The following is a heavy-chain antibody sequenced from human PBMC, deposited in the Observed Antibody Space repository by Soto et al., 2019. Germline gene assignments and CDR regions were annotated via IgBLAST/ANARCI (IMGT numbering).Heavy chain of an antibody. CDR3: AREGYGDYGKPFDY. CDR1: GGTFSSYS. J-gene: IGHJ4*02. CDR2: IIPLLGTG. V-gene: IGHV1-69*13. Sequence: SVKVSCKDSGGTFSSYSISRVRQGRGQGLAWMGGIIPLLGTGNYAQTVQGRITITADESTTTVYMELSSLRSEDTAIYYCAREGYGDYGKPFDYWGQGTLVTVS. D-gene: IGHD4-17*01.